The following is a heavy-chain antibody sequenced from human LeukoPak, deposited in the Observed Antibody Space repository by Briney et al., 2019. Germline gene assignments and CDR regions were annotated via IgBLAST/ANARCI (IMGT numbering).Heavy chain of an antibody. J-gene: IGHJ2*01. CDR1: GGTFSSYA. CDR3: ASFGRVGWSGEPRYYWYFDL. CDR2: IIPIFGTA. Sequence: SVKVSCKASGGTFSSYAISWVRQAPGQGLEWMGGIIPIFGTANYAQKFQGRVTITAGESTSTAYMELSSLRSEGTAVYYCASFGRVGWSGEPRYYWYFDLWGRGTLVTVSS. D-gene: IGHD3-3*01. V-gene: IGHV1-69*13.